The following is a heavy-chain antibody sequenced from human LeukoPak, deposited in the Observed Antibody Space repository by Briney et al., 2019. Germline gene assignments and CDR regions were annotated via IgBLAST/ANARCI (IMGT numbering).Heavy chain of an antibody. CDR1: GGSISSYY. CDR2: IYYSGST. Sequence: PSETLSLTCTVSGGSISSYYWSWIRQPPGKGLEWIGYIYYSGSTNYNPSLKSRVTISVDTSKNQFSLKLSSVTAADTAVYYCATSTARGAFDIWGQGTMVTVSS. D-gene: IGHD2-21*02. J-gene: IGHJ3*02. V-gene: IGHV4-59*01. CDR3: ATSTARGAFDI.